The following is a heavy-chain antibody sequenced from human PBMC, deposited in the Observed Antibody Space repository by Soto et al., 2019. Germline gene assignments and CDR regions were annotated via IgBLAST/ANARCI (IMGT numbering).Heavy chain of an antibody. CDR1: GVSIHNSHSF. CDR3: GRVVEGATRHTDPDS. CDR2: VYHNGGA. Sequence: QVHLQESGPGLVKPSETLSLTCTVSGVSIHNSHSFWAWIRQPPGKGLQFIASVYHNGGAHYNSSLKSRVTISVDTANHQVSLRMRSLTAADTAFYYCGRVVEGATRHTDPDSWGQGIPVTVSS. V-gene: IGHV4-39*01. J-gene: IGHJ5*01. D-gene: IGHD2-21*01.